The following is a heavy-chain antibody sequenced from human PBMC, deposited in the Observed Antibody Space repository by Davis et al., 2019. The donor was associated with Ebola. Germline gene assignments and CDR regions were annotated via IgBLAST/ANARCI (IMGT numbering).Heavy chain of an antibody. CDR1: GYSFTSYW. D-gene: IGHD2-8*01. V-gene: IGHV5-51*01. Sequence: GESLKISCKGSGYSFTSYWIGWVRQMPGKGLELIVSIYPVDSDTRYSPSFQGQVTISADKSISTAYLQWSSLKASDTAMYYCARHMLSVGYFDYWGQGTLVTVSS. CDR2: IYPVDSDT. J-gene: IGHJ4*02. CDR3: ARHMLSVGYFDY.